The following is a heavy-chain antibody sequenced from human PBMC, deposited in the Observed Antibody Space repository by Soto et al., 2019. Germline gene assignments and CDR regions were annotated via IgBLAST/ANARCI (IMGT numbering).Heavy chain of an antibody. V-gene: IGHV4-59*01. CDR1: GGSISSYY. D-gene: IGHD3-10*01. Sequence: LSLTCTVSGGSISSYYWSWIRQPPGKGLEWIGYIYYSGSTNYNPSLKSRVTISVETSKNQLSLKLSSVTAADTAVYYCASQSITMVRGLDPWGQGTLVTVSS. CDR3: ASQSITMVRGLDP. J-gene: IGHJ5*02. CDR2: IYYSGST.